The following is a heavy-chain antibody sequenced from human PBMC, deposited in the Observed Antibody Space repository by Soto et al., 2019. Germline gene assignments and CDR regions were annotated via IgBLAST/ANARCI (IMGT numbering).Heavy chain of an antibody. Sequence: PSETLSLTCTVSGGSISSYYWSWIRQPPGKGLEWIGYIYYSGSTNYNPSLKSRVTISVDTSKNQFSLKLSSVTAADTAVYYCARVPYYYGSGSYYYYYGMDVWGQGTTVTVS. CDR1: GGSISSYY. J-gene: IGHJ6*02. V-gene: IGHV4-59*01. CDR3: ARVPYYYGSGSYYYYYGMDV. CDR2: IYYSGST. D-gene: IGHD3-10*01.